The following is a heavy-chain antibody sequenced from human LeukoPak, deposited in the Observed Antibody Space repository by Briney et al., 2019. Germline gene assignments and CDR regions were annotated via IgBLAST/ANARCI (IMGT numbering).Heavy chain of an antibody. V-gene: IGHV4-38-2*02. CDR2: IFHTGST. CDR1: GYSISSGYY. J-gene: IGHJ4*02. CDR3: ARDHSSSSEDY. D-gene: IGHD6-13*01. Sequence: PSETLSLTCTVSGYSISSGYYWAWIRQPPGKGLEWIGSIFHTGSTYHNPSLKSRVTISVDTSKNQFSLKLNSVTAADTAVYYCARDHSSSSEDYWGQGTLVTVFS.